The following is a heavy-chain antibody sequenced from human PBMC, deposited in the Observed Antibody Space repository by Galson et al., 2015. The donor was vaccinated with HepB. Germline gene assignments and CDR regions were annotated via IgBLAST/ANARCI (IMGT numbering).Heavy chain of an antibody. D-gene: IGHD2-15*01. CDR2: ISAYNGNT. Sequence: SVKVSCKASGYTFTSYGISWVRQAPGQGLEWMGWISAYNGNTNYAQKLQGRVTMTTDTSTSTAYMELRSLRSDDTAVYYCARIVVELGIDHWYFDLWGRGTLVTVSS. CDR1: GYTFTSYG. J-gene: IGHJ2*01. V-gene: IGHV1-18*04. CDR3: ARIVVELGIDHWYFDL.